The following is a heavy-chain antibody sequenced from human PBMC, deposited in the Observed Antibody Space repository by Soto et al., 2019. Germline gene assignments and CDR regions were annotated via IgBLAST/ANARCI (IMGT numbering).Heavy chain of an antibody. D-gene: IGHD4-17*01. CDR2: INAHNGNT. CDR3: AIADYGDTDY. V-gene: IGHV1-18*01. Sequence: QVQLVQSGAEVKKPGASVKVSCKASGSTFPSSTVSWVRQAPGQGLEWMGWINAHNGNTKSAQKFQGRLTMTTDTSTCTGDMELRSLRSEDTSIYFCAIADYGDTDYWGQGTLVPVSS. CDR1: GSTFPSST. J-gene: IGHJ4*02.